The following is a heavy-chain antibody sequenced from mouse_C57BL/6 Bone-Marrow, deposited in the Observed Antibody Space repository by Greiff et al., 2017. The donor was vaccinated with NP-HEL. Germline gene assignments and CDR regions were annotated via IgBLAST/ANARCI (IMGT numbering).Heavy chain of an antibody. CDR1: GFSLTSYG. D-gene: IGHD4-1*01. CDR2: IWSGGST. V-gene: IGHV2-2*01. CDR3: ARGELAWYVDV. J-gene: IGHJ1*03. Sequence: VKLVESGPGLVQPSQSLSITCTVSGFSLTSYGVHWVRPSPGKGLEWLGVIWSGGSTDYNAAFISRLSISKDNSKSQVFFKMNSLQADDTAIYYCARGELAWYVDVWGTGTTVTVSS.